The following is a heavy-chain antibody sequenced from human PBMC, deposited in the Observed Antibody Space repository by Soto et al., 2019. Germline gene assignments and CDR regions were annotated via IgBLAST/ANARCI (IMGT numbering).Heavy chain of an antibody. CDR3: VRESGGATATLDYYYFYMDV. D-gene: IGHD5-12*01. J-gene: IGHJ6*03. Sequence: QVQLVQSGAEVRKPGASVTVSCRSSGDSFNDYYIHWVRQAPGQGFEWMGWINANGGVTKYAQKFQGWVSMTRDTSIRTVYMQLSRLRSDDTAVYYCVRESGGATATLDYYYFYMDVWGTGTTVTVSS. CDR2: INANGGVT. CDR1: GDSFNDYY. V-gene: IGHV1-2*04.